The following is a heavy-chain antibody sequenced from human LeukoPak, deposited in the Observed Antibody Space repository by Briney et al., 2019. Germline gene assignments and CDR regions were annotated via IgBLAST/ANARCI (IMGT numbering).Heavy chain of an antibody. V-gene: IGHV4-38-2*02. CDR3: ARHIYDFWSGYYYYFDY. J-gene: IGHJ4*02. Sequence: PSETLSLTCTVSGYSISSGYYWGWIRPPPGKGLEWIGSIYHSGSTYYNPSLKSRVTISVDTSKNQFSLKLSSVTAADTAVYYCARHIYDFWSGYYYYFDYWGQGTLVTVSS. CDR2: IYHSGST. D-gene: IGHD3-3*01. CDR1: GYSISSGYY.